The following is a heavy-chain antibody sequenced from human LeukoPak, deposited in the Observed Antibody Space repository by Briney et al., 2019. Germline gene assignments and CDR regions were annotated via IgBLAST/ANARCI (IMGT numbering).Heavy chain of an antibody. CDR3: ARVYSSSWYRVLNYYYYMDV. V-gene: IGHV3-7*01. D-gene: IGHD6-13*01. CDR2: VKQDGSEK. CDR1: GFTFSSYW. J-gene: IGHJ6*03. Sequence: TGGSLRLSCAASGFTFSSYWMSWVRQAPGKGVEWVANVKQDGSEKYYVDSVKGRFTISRDNAKTSLYLQMNSLRAEDTAVYYCARVYSSSWYRVLNYYYYMDVWGKGTTVTVSS.